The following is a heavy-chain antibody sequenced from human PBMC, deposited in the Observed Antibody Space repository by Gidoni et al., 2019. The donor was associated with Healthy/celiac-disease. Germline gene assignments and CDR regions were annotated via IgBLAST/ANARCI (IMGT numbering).Heavy chain of an antibody. J-gene: IGHJ3*02. CDR3: ARDGITTDAFDI. CDR1: GFTFSSYA. Sequence: QVQLAESGGGVVQRGRSRRLSCAASGFTFSSYAMHWVRQDPGQGREWVAVISNDGSNKYYAYSVKGRFSITIDNSKNTLYLQMNSLRAEDTAVYYCARDGITTDAFDIWGQGTMVTVSS. D-gene: IGHD3-22*01. V-gene: IGHV3-30-3*01. CDR2: ISNDGSNK.